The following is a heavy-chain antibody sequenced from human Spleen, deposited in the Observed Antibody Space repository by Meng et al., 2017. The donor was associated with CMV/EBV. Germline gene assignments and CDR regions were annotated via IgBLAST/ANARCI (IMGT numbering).Heavy chain of an antibody. J-gene: IGHJ6*02. CDR2: IYYSGST. CDR3: ARVGDSSSSDYGMDV. D-gene: IGHD6-13*01. V-gene: IGHV4-39*07. CDR1: GGYISSSSYY. Sequence: SDSLCLTCTGSGGYISSSSYYWGWIRQPPGKGLEWIGSIYYSGSTYYNPSLKSRVTISVDTSKNQFSLKLSSVTAADTAVYACARVGDSSSSDYGMDVWGQGTTVTVSS.